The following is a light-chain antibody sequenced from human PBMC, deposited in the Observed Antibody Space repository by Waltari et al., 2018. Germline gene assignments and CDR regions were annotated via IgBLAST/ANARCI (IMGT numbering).Light chain of an antibody. V-gene: IGLV2-8*01. J-gene: IGLJ3*02. CDR2: EVN. CDR3: SSYAGSTLM. Sequence: QSALTQPPSASGSPGQSVTISCTGTSSDVGGYDYVSWYQQHPGKAPKLMIYEVNKRPSGVPDLFSGSKSSNTASLTVSGLQAEDEAYYYCSSYAGSTLMFGGGTKLTVL. CDR1: SSDVGGYDY.